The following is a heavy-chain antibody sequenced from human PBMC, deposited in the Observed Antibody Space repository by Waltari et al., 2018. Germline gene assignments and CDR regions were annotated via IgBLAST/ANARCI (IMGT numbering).Heavy chain of an antibody. J-gene: IGHJ3*01. CDR1: GYSVTNYL. CDR2: IYPGDSET. CDR3: ARRERGDGYTGAFDV. D-gene: IGHD5-12*01. V-gene: IGHV5-51*01. Sequence: EVQLVQSGAEVKKPGESLKTSCKGSGYSVTNYLIGWVRQMPGKGLESLGIIYPGDSETRFNPSFQGQVTISVDKSITTAYLQWSSLKASDTAMYYCARRERGDGYTGAFDVWGQGTMVTVSS.